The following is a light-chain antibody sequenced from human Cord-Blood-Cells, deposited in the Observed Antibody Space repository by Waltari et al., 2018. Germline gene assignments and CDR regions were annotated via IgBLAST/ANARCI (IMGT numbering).Light chain of an antibody. V-gene: IGLV1-47*01. J-gene: IGLJ3*02. CDR3: AAWEDSLSGPV. Sequence: QSVLTQPPSASETPGQRVTISCSGSSSNIGSNYVYWYHQLPGTAPKLLIYRNNQRPSGVPDRFSGSKSGTSASLAISGLRSEDEDDYYCAAWEDSLSGPVFGGGTKLTVL. CDR1: SSNIGSNY. CDR2: RNN.